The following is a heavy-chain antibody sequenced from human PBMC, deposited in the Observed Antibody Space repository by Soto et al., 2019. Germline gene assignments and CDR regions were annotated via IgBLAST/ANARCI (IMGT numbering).Heavy chain of an antibody. Sequence: GEALKISFNGSRYRFTSHWLAWVRQMPGKGLEWMGGIQPGDSDTRYSPSFRGQVTISADKSITPAYLQWSSLEASDAAMYFCARSSIGVAGPFDYWGQGTLVTVSS. D-gene: IGHD6-19*01. CDR1: RYRFTSHW. CDR3: ARSSIGVAGPFDY. V-gene: IGHV5-51*01. J-gene: IGHJ4*02. CDR2: IQPGDSDT.